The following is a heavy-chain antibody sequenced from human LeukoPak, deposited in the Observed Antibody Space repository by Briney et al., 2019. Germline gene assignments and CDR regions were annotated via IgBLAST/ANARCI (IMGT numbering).Heavy chain of an antibody. V-gene: IGHV3-23*01. Sequence: GGSLRLSCAASGFTFSSYAMSWGGQAPGKGLEWGSAISGMGGSTYYADSVKGRFTISRDNSKNTLYLQMDSLRAEDTAVYYCAKDSHIAVADSDYXXQGXLVTVSS. CDR2: ISGMGGST. CDR3: AKDSHIAVADSDY. J-gene: IGHJ4*02. D-gene: IGHD6-19*01. CDR1: GFTFSSYA.